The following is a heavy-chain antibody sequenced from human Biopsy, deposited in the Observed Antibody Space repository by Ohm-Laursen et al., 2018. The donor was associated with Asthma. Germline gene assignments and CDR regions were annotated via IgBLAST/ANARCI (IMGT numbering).Heavy chain of an antibody. J-gene: IGHJ6*02. CDR2: IAWDGINS. V-gene: IGHV3-30*03. Sequence: SLRLSCSASGFVFRSHAMHWVRQAPGKGLEWVAFIAWDGINSYYADSVKGRFTISRDNSRNTLYLQKNSLRADDTAVYYCARAGESDLVGGLDVWGQGTTVIVS. CDR1: GFVFRSHA. D-gene: IGHD2-21*01. CDR3: ARAGESDLVGGLDV.